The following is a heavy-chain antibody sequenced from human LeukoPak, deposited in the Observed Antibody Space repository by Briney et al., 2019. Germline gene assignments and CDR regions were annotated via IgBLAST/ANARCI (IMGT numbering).Heavy chain of an antibody. D-gene: IGHD3-10*01. V-gene: IGHV4-59*01. CDR2: IYYSGST. Sequence: PSETLSLTCAVFGGSFSGYHWSWIRQPPGKGLEWIGYIYYSGSTNYNPSLKSRVTISVDTSKNQFSLKLSSVTAADTAVYYCARSTMVRGVITNDAFDIWGQGTMVTVSS. J-gene: IGHJ3*02. CDR1: GGSFSGYH. CDR3: ARSTMVRGVITNDAFDI.